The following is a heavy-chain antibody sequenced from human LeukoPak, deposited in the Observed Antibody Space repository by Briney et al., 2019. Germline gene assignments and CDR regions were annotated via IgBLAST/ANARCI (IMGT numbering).Heavy chain of an antibody. Sequence: GGSLRLSCAGSGFIFSNVWLNWVRQAPGKGLEWVGHIKGRYNGGTTDYAAPVKGRFTILRDDSKNTLYLQMNSLETEDTAIYYCTTHTYSGNYVYFDYWGREPWSPSPQ. D-gene: IGHD1-26*01. CDR2: IKGRYNGGTT. CDR1: GFIFSNVW. V-gene: IGHV3-15*07. CDR3: TTHTYSGNYVYFDY. J-gene: IGHJ4*02.